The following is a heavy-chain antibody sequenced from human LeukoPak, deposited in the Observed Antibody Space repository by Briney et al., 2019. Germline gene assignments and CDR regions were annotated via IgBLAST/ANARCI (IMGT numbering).Heavy chain of an antibody. V-gene: IGHV1-69*06. CDR3: ASMVRGVIYYYYYMDV. CDR2: IIPIFGTA. D-gene: IGHD3-10*01. CDR1: GGTFSSYA. Sequence: SVKVSCKASGGTFSSYAISWVRQAPGQGLEWMGGIIPIFGTANYAQKFQGRVTITADKSTSTAYMELSSLRSEDTAVYYCASMVRGVIYYYYYMDVWGKGTTVIVSS. J-gene: IGHJ6*03.